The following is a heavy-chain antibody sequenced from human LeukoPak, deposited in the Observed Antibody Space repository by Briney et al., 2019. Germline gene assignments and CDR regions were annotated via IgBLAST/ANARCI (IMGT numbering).Heavy chain of an antibody. Sequence: PSETLSLTCTVSGASISSFYWSWIRQSAGKGLEWIGRIYTSMDTDYNPSLKSRVTMSIDTSKNQFSLRLNSVTAADTAVYYCARQRGGQFAPWGQGTLVTVSS. CDR3: ARQRGGQFAP. J-gene: IGHJ5*02. CDR1: GASISSFY. CDR2: IYTSMDT. D-gene: IGHD3-16*01. V-gene: IGHV4-4*07.